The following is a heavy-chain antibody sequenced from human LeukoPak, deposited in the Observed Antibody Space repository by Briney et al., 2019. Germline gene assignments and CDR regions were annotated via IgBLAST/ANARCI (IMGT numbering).Heavy chain of an antibody. CDR1: GFTFSNYW. CDR2: INDDGSAT. D-gene: IGHD3-22*01. Sequence: GGSLRLSCAASGFTFSNYWMHWVRQVPRKGLVWVSRINDDGSATFYADSVKGRFTISRDNSKNTLYLQMNSLRAEDTAEYYCARGPRFAIRMIVVVTKGHFDYWGQGTLVTVSS. V-gene: IGHV3-74*01. J-gene: IGHJ4*02. CDR3: ARGPRFAIRMIVVVTKGHFDY.